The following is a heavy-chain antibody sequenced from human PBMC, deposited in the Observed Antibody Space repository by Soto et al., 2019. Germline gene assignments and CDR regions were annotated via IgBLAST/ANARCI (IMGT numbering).Heavy chain of an antibody. J-gene: IGHJ6*02. CDR3: AKDLQSHGGYVYDCDGMDV. CDR2: ISYDGTNK. V-gene: IGHV3-30*18. Sequence: QVQLVESGGGEVQPGRSLTISCAASGFTFSTYGMHWVRQTPGKGLEWVAVISYDGTNKFYSDSVKGRFTISRDKFKHTLTLPMSSRRADDTAVYSWAKDLQSHGGYVYDCDGMDVWGLGTRVTVSS. D-gene: IGHD5-12*01. CDR1: GFTFSTYG.